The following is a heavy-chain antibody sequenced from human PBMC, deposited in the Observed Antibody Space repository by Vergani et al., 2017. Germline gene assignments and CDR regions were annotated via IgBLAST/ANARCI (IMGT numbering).Heavy chain of an antibody. J-gene: IGHJ4*02. CDR3: GRSGRYCTSGSCPAI. V-gene: IGHV4-61*02. Sequence: QVKLQESGPGLLKPSQTLSLICTVSGESIRSGSHYWSWIRQPAGKGPELIGHIHTGGSTDLNPSFKSRVSISVDTSKSQFSLKLNSVTVADTAVYYCGRSGRYCTSGSCPAIWGQGTLVTVSS. CDR2: IHTGGST. D-gene: IGHD2-15*01. CDR1: GESIRSGSHY.